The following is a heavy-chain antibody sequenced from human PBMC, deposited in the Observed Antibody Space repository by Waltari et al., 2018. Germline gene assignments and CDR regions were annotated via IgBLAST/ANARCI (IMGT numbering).Heavy chain of an antibody. CDR2: IKSKTDGGTT. CDR1: GCTSCKAR. CDR3: TSTGKWDPTGFDY. D-gene: IGHD1-26*01. J-gene: IGHJ4*02. Sequence: EVQLVESGGGLVKPGGSLRLSGEACGCTSCKARLRGARQVPGKGLEGVGRIKSKTDGGTTDYAAPVKGRFTISRDDSKNTLYLQMNSLKAEDTAVYYCTSTGKWDPTGFDYWGQGTLVTVSS. V-gene: IGHV3-15*01.